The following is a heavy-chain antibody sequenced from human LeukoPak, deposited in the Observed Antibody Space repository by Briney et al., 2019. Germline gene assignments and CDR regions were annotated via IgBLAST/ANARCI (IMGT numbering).Heavy chain of an antibody. V-gene: IGHV3-48*02. Sequence: PGRSLRLPCAASGFTFSSYGMHWVRQAPGKGLEWVSNISSSSSTIYYADSVKGRFTISRDNAKNSRYLQMNSLRDEDTAVYYCARDLGSVTTWYFDYWGQGTLVTVSS. D-gene: IGHD4-17*01. CDR1: GFTFSSYG. J-gene: IGHJ4*02. CDR3: ARDLGSVTTWYFDY. CDR2: ISSSSSTI.